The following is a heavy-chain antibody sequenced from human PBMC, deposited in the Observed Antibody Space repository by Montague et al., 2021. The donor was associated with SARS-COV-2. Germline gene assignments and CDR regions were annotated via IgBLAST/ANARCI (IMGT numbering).Heavy chain of an antibody. D-gene: IGHD1-14*01. CDR1: GASVGSSD. Sequence: SETLSLTCTVSGASVGSSDWGWIRQSPGQGLEWIGYFYSVGSTDYNPSLKSRATISRDTSKNQFSLKVRSVTAADTAGYYCARETMTADAFDTWGRGTMVTVSS. CDR2: FYSVGST. CDR3: ARETMTADAFDT. V-gene: IGHV4-59*02. J-gene: IGHJ3*02.